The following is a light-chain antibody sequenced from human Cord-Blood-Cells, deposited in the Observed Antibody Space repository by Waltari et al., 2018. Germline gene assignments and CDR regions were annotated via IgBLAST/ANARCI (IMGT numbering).Light chain of an antibody. CDR2: EGS. J-gene: IGLJ3*02. CDR1: SSDVGRYHL. Sequence: QSALTQPASVSGSPGQSITISCTGTSSDVGRYHLVSWYHQHPGKYPKLMIYEGSKRPSGVFNRLSGYKCGNTASLTICGLQAEDEADYYCGSYAGSSTFDWVFGGGTKLTVI. CDR3: GSYAGSSTFDWV. V-gene: IGLV2-23*03.